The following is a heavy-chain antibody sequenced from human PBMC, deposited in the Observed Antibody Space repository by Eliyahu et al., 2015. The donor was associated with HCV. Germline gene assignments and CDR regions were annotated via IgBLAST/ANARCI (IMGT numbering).Heavy chain of an antibody. CDR1: GFTFSDYY. CDR2: ISSSSTI. CDR3: ARPSGSYSIVWYFDL. D-gene: IGHD1-26*01. V-gene: IGHV3-69-1*01. J-gene: IGHJ2*01. Sequence: EVQLVESGGGLVKPGGSLRLSCAASGFTFSDYYMNWVRQAPGKGLEWVSSISSSSTIYYADSVKGRFTISRDNAKNSLYLQMNSLRTEDTAVYYCARPSGSYSIVWYFDLWGRGTLVTVSS.